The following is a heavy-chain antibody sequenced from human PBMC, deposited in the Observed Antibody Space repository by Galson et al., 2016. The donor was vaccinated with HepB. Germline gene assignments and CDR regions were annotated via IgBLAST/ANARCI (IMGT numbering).Heavy chain of an antibody. Sequence: SVKVSCKASGYTFTNYAMHWVRQAPGERLEWMGWMNTANGNTMYSENLQGRVTITWDTAATTAYMDLSSLRSEDTAVYYCARDFYGMDVWGQGTTVTVSS. V-gene: IGHV1-3*04. CDR3: ARDFYGMDV. CDR2: MNTANGNT. J-gene: IGHJ6*02. CDR1: GYTFTNYA.